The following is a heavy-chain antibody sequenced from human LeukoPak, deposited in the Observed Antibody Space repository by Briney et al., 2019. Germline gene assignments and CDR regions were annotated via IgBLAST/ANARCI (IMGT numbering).Heavy chain of an antibody. D-gene: IGHD3-22*01. Sequence: SETLSLTCTVSGGSISSDYWSWIRQPPGKGLEWIGYIYYSGSTNYNPSLESRVTISVDTSKNQFSLKLTSVTAADTAVYYCARVKSYYYDTSDKDAFDIWGQGTMVTVSS. V-gene: IGHV4-59*01. J-gene: IGHJ3*02. CDR1: GGSISSDY. CDR2: IYYSGST. CDR3: ARVKSYYYDTSDKDAFDI.